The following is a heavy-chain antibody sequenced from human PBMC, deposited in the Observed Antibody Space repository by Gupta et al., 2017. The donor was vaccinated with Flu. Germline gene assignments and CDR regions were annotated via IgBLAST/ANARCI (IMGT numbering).Heavy chain of an antibody. J-gene: IGHJ4*02. CDR2: ISSSSSYI. CDR1: GSTFSSFH. D-gene: IGHD6-25*01. V-gene: IGHV3-21*02. CDR3: VRDWSTTWQRGNYFDY. Sequence: EVQLLESGGGLVKPGGSLRLSCAASGSTFSSFHMNRVRKAPGKGLEWVSSISSSSSYIYYADSVKGRFTVSRDNSKNSLYLHMNSVRVEDAAVYYCVRDWSTTWQRGNYFDYWGQGTLVSVSS.